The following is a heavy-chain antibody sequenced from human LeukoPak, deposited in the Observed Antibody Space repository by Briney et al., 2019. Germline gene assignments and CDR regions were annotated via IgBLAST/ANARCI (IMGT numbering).Heavy chain of an antibody. Sequence: PGGSLRLSCAASGFTFSSYSMNWFRQAPAKGLEWVSSISSSSSYIYYADSVKGRFTISRDNAKNSLYLQMNSLRAEDTAVYYCARDKGVPAVGTTNWFDPWGQGTLVTVSS. J-gene: IGHJ5*02. CDR1: GFTFSSYS. V-gene: IGHV3-21*01. CDR2: ISSSSSYI. CDR3: ARDKGVPAVGTTNWFDP. D-gene: IGHD2-2*01.